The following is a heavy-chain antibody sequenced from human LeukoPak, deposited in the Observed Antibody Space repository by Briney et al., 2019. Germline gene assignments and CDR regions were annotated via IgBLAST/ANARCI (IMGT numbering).Heavy chain of an antibody. CDR2: IYYGGST. CDR1: GGSISSYY. D-gene: IGHD3-22*01. CDR3: AREGGHYYDSSGYLDY. J-gene: IGHJ4*02. Sequence: SETLSLTCTVSGGSISSYYWSWIRQPPGKGLEWIGYIYYGGSTNYNPSLKSRVTISVDTSKNQFSLKLSSVTAADTAVYYCAREGGHYYDSSGYLDYWGQGTLVTVSS. V-gene: IGHV4-59*01.